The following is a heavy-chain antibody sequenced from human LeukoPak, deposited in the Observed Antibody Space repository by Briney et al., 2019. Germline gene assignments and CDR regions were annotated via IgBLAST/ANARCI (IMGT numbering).Heavy chain of an antibody. V-gene: IGHV3-23*01. CDR2: MSGSGGSP. J-gene: IGHJ4*02. CDR1: GFTISSYA. CDR3: AKDFGRNLGGPGY. Sequence: GGSLRLSCAVSGFTISSYAMSWVRQAPGKGLEWVSLMSGSGGSPYYADSVKGRITISRDNSKNILYLEMNSLRGEDTAVYYCAKDFGRNLGGPGYWGRGTLVIVSS. D-gene: IGHD1-14*01.